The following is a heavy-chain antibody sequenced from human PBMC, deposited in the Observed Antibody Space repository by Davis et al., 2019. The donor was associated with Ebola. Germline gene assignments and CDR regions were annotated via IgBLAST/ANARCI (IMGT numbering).Heavy chain of an antibody. CDR3: AREGGGGSLRDYHFDY. CDR1: GFTFRNYA. J-gene: IGHJ4*02. Sequence: PGGSLRLSCAASGFTFRNYAMHWVRQAPGKGLEWVAVVSHSEREKFYADSVKGRFTISRDNAKNSLYLQMNSLRAEDTAVYYCAREGGGGSLRDYHFDYWGQGNLVTVSS. CDR2: VSHSEREK. D-gene: IGHD2-15*01. V-gene: IGHV3-30*04.